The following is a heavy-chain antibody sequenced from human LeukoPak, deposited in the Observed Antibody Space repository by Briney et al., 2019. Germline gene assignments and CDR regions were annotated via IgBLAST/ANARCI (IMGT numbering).Heavy chain of an antibody. J-gene: IGHJ4*02. CDR2: TYYRSKWYN. Sequence: SQTLSLTCAISGDSVSSNSAAWNWIRQSPSRGLGWLGRTYYRSKWYNDYAVSVKSRITINPDTSKNQFSLKLSSVTAADTAVYYCARHTKRSYYYDSSGDYYFDYWGQGTLVTVSS. CDR1: GDSVSSNSAA. V-gene: IGHV6-1*01. CDR3: ARHTKRSYYYDSSGDYYFDY. D-gene: IGHD3-22*01.